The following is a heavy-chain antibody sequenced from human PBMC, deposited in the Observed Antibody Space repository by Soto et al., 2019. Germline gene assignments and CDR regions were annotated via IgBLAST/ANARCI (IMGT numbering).Heavy chain of an antibody. Sequence: LRLSCTTSGFTFGDYAVNWVRQAPGKGLEWVGFIRSKAYGGTPEYAASVKGRFTISRDDSKSIAYVQMDSLKTEDTAVYYCSRSSTAARGQYLDYWGQGTLVTVSS. CDR3: SRSSTAARGQYLDY. CDR2: IRSKAYGGTP. V-gene: IGHV3-49*04. D-gene: IGHD6-6*01. J-gene: IGHJ4*02. CDR1: GFTFGDYA.